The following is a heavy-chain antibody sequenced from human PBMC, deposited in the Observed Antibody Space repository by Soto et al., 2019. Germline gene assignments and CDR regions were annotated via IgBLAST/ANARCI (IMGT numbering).Heavy chain of an antibody. CDR1: GGSISSSSYS. D-gene: IGHD6-19*01. V-gene: IGHV4-39*01. Sequence: QLQLQESGPGLVKPSETLSLTCTVSGGSISSSSYSWGWIRQPPGKGLEWNGSIYYSGSTYYNPSLKTRVAISVDTNKNKFYLKLSSMAAAETAVNYCARGDSSGWDGWFDPCGQRTKVTASS. J-gene: IGHJ5*02. CDR3: ARGDSSGWDGWFDP. CDR2: IYYSGST.